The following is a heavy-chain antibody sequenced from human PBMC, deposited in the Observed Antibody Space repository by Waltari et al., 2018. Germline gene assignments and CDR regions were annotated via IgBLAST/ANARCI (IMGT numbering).Heavy chain of an antibody. CDR1: GFTFSSYW. D-gene: IGHD5-18*01. CDR3: ARLGYNYGYGSFDY. J-gene: IGHJ4*02. CDR2: IKQDGIEI. Sequence: EVQLVESGGGLVQPGGSLRLSCAASGFTFSSYWMSWVRQAPGKGLEWVANIKQDGIEIHYVDSVKGRFTISRDNAKNSLNLQMTSLRVEDTAVYYCARLGYNYGYGSFDYWGQGTLVTVSS. V-gene: IGHV3-7*01.